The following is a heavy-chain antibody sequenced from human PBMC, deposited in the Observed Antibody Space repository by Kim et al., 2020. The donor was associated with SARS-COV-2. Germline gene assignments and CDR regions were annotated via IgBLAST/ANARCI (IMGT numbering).Heavy chain of an antibody. CDR2: SGGST. V-gene: IGHV1-46*01. D-gene: IGHD3-3*01. Sequence: SGGSTSYAQKFQGRVTMTRETSTSTVYMELSSLRSEDTAVYYCADWEWGYWGQGTLVTVSS. J-gene: IGHJ4*02. CDR3: ADWEWGY.